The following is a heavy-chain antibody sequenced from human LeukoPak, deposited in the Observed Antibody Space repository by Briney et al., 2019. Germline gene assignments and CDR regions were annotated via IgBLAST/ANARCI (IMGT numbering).Heavy chain of an antibody. D-gene: IGHD1-26*01. V-gene: IGHV4-34*01. Sequence: PSETLSLTCAVYGGSFSGYYWSWIRQPPGKGLEWIGEINHSGSTNYNPSLKSRVTISVDTSKNQFSLKLSSVTAADTAVYYCARRLVGATNWGQGTLVTVSS. CDR2: INHSGST. CDR3: ARRLVGATN. CDR1: GGSFSGYY. J-gene: IGHJ4*02.